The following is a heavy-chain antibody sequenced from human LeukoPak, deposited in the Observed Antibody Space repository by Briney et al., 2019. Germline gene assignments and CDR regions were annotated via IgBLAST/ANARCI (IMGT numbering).Heavy chain of an antibody. Sequence: ASVKVSCKASGYTFTSYGISWVRQAPGQGLEWMGWISVYNGNTNYAQKLRGRVTMTTDTSTSTAYMELRSLRSDDTAVYYCARDQLSRGVWFDPWGQGTLVTVSS. D-gene: IGHD1-1*01. CDR2: ISVYNGNT. CDR1: GYTFTSYG. CDR3: ARDQLSRGVWFDP. V-gene: IGHV1-18*01. J-gene: IGHJ5*02.